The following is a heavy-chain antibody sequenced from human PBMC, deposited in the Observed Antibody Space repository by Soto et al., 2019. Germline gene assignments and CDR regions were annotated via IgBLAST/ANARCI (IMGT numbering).Heavy chain of an antibody. CDR3: ARDPVVAATTVYYGMDA. V-gene: IGHV1-69*13. CDR1: GGTFSSYA. D-gene: IGHD2-15*01. J-gene: IGHJ6*02. Sequence: GXSVKVSCKASGGTFSSYAISWVRQAPGQGLEWMGGIIPIFGTANYAQKFQGRVTITADESTSTAYMELSSLRSEDTAVYYCARDPVVAATTVYYGMDAWGQGTTVTVSS. CDR2: IIPIFGTA.